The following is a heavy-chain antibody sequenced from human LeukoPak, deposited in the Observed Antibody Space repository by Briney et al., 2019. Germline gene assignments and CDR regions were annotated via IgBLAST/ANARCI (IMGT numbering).Heavy chain of an antibody. D-gene: IGHD4-17*01. CDR1: GFTFSSYS. J-gene: IGHJ3*02. Sequence: KPGGSLRLSCAASGFTFSSYSMNWVRQAPGKGLEWVSSISSSSSYIYYADSVKGRFTISRDNAKNSLYLQMNSLRAEDTAVYYCAREVTTPPPGAFDIWGQGTMVTVSS. CDR2: ISSSSSYI. V-gene: IGHV3-21*01. CDR3: AREVTTPPPGAFDI.